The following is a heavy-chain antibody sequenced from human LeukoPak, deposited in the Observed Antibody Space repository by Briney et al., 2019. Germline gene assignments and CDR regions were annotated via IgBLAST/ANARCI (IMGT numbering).Heavy chain of an antibody. CDR2: ISYGGSNK. CDR3: ARDWDTASRYGMDV. V-gene: IGHV3-30-3*01. CDR1: GFTFSSYA. Sequence: GGSLRLSCAASGFTFSSYAMHWVRQAPGKGLEWVAVISYGGSNKYYADSVKGRFTISRDNSKNTLYLQMNSLRAEDTAVYYCARDWDTASRYGMDVWGQGTTVTVSS. D-gene: IGHD5-18*01. J-gene: IGHJ6*02.